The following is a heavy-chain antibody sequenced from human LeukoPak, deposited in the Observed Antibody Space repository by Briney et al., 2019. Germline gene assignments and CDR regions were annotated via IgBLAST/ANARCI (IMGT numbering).Heavy chain of an antibody. CDR1: GFTFSSYE. J-gene: IGHJ3*02. CDR2: ISSSGSTI. V-gene: IGHV3-48*03. CDR3: AREGAGDAFDI. Sequence: GGSLRLSCAASGFTFSSYEMNWVRQAPGKGLEWVSYISSSGSTIYYTDSVKGRFTISRDNAKNSLFLQMNSLRAEDTAIYYCAREGAGDAFDIWGQGTMVTVSS.